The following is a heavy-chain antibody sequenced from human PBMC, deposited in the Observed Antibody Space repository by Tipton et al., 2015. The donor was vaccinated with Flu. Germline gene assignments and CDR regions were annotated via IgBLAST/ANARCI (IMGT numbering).Heavy chain of an antibody. J-gene: IGHJ4*02. V-gene: IGHV4-39*07. CDR2: INHSGST. Sequence: LRLSCTVSGGSIRSASYYWSWIRQPPGKGLEWIGEINHSGSTNYNPSLKSRVTISVDTSKNQFSLKLNSVTAADTAMYYCARRREGYNCFDYWGQGTLVTVSS. CDR1: GGSIRSASYY. D-gene: IGHD5-24*01. CDR3: ARRREGYNCFDY.